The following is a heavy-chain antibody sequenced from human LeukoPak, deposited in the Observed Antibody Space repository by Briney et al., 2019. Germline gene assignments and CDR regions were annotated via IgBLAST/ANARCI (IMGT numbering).Heavy chain of an antibody. J-gene: IGHJ5*02. CDR3: VRDHGYGEYENYMDL. V-gene: IGHV3-53*01. Sequence: GGSLRLSCAASGFTVSSTYMSWVRQAPGKGPEWVSVIHSGGSTYYGDSVKGRFTISRDNSKNSLYLRMNNLRAEDTAVYYCVRDHGYGEYENYMDLWGQGTLVSVSS. CDR2: IHSGGST. CDR1: GFTVSSTY. D-gene: IGHD4-17*01.